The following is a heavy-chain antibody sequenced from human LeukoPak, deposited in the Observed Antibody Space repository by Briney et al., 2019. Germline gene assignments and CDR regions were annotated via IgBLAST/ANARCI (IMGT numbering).Heavy chain of an antibody. CDR1: GFIVSSNN. Sequence: GGSLRLSCAASGFIVSSNNMSWVRQAPGKGLEWVSVIYSGGSTYYADSVKGRFTISRDNSKNTLYLQMNSLRAEDTAVYYCAKEVGYIPLDDAFDIWGQGTMVTVSS. CDR3: AKEVGYIPLDDAFDI. D-gene: IGHD2-8*02. CDR2: IYSGGST. V-gene: IGHV3-53*01. J-gene: IGHJ3*02.